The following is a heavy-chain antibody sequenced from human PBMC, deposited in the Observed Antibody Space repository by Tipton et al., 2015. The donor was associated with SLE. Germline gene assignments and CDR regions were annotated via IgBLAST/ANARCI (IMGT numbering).Heavy chain of an antibody. V-gene: IGHV3-9*01. Sequence: SLRLSCAASGFTFDDYAMHWVRQAPGKGLEWVSGISWNSGSIGYADSVKGRFTISRDNAKNSLYLQMNSLRAEDTALYYCAKDRLGSGYYFDYWGQGTLVTVSS. CDR1: GFTFDDYA. CDR3: AKDRLGSGYYFDY. J-gene: IGHJ4*02. D-gene: IGHD3-22*01. CDR2: ISWNSGSI.